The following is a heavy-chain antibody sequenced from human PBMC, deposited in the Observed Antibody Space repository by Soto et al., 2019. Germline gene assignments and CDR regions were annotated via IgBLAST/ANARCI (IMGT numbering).Heavy chain of an antibody. Sequence: VASVKVSCKAFGGTFSSYAISWVRQAPGQGLEGMGGIIPIFGTANYAQKFQGRVTITADESTSTAYMELSSLRSEDTAVYYCARSNIRNYADFYYYYYGMDVWGQGTTVTVSS. CDR1: GGTFSSYA. CDR2: IIPIFGTA. J-gene: IGHJ6*02. V-gene: IGHV1-69*01. D-gene: IGHD1-7*01. CDR3: ARSNIRNYADFYYYYYGMDV.